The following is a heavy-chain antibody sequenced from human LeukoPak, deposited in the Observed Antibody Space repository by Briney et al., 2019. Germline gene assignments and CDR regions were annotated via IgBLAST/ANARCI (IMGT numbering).Heavy chain of an antibody. Sequence: ASVKVSCKASGYTFTSYGISWVRQAPGRGLEWMGWISAYNGNTNYAQKLQGRVTMTTDTSTSTAYMELRSLRSDDTAVYYCARGGLSGLTMTYYFDYWGQGTLVTVSS. J-gene: IGHJ4*02. D-gene: IGHD2-2*01. CDR3: ARGGLSGLTMTYYFDY. V-gene: IGHV1-18*01. CDR2: ISAYNGNT. CDR1: GYTFTSYG.